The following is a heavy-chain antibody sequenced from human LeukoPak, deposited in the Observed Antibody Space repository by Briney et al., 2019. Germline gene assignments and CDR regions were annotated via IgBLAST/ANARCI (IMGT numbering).Heavy chain of an antibody. CDR1: GFTFSNYE. D-gene: IGHD3-10*01. J-gene: IGHJ4*02. Sequence: PGGSLRLSCAAAGFTFSNYEMNWVRQTPGKGLEWVAYISSSGSTVYYADSVRGRFTISRDNTKNSLFLQMDSLRAGDSAVYYCARDNVVRGVIPMRNDYWGQGTLVTVSS. V-gene: IGHV3-48*03. CDR2: ISSSGSTV. CDR3: ARDNVVRGVIPMRNDY.